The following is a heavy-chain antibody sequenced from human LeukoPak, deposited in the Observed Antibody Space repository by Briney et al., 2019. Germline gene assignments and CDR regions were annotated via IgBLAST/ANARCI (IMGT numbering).Heavy chain of an antibody. CDR2: ISYDGSNN. D-gene: IGHD6-19*01. J-gene: IGHJ4*02. CDR3: ARGRGSGWLVD. CDR1: GFTFSSYA. Sequence: GGSLRLSCAASGFTFSSYAMHWVREAPGKRLEWVSVISYDGSNNYYADSVKGRFTISRDNSKNTLYLQMNSLRAEDTAVYYCARGRGSGWLVDWGQGTLVTVSS. V-gene: IGHV3-30*04.